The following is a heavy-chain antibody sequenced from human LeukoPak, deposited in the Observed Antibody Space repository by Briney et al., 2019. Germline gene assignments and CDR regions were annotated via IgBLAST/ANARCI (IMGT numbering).Heavy chain of an antibody. D-gene: IGHD6-19*01. Sequence: ASVKVSCKTSGYPFANFAISWVRQARGQGLEWVGWISGDKGPTYYAPKLQDRVTLTTDSSTSTAYMELRNLRPDDTAVYYCARDRGSSGWPDYWGQGTLVTVSS. CDR1: GYPFANFA. J-gene: IGHJ4*02. V-gene: IGHV1-18*01. CDR3: ARDRGSSGWPDY. CDR2: ISGDKGPT.